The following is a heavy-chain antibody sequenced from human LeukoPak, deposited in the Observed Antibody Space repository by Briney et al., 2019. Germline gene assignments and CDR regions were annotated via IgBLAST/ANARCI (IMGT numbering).Heavy chain of an antibody. Sequence: PGGSLRLSCEGSGFTFRNYWMTWVRQAPGKGLEWVANIKTDGSEKHYADSVEGRFTISRDNAKNSLYLQMHSLRVEDTAVYYCARDLDTYVILTAYDTFDLWGQGTLVTVSS. V-gene: IGHV3-7*01. J-gene: IGHJ3*01. CDR3: ARDLDTYVILTAYDTFDL. CDR1: GFTFRNYW. CDR2: IKTDGSEK. D-gene: IGHD2-21*02.